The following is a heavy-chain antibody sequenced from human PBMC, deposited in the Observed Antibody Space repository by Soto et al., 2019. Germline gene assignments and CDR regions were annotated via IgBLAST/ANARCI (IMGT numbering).Heavy chain of an antibody. D-gene: IGHD7-27*01. V-gene: IGHV3-33*01. CDR2: IWYDGSNT. CDR3: VRDLLGSGGHFDY. CDR1: GFIFSSFG. Sequence: GGSLRLSCAASGFIFSSFGMHWVRQAPGKGLEWVAHIWYDGSNTYYADSVKGRFTISRDNSRNTLYLQMNSLRAEDTAVYHCVRDLLGSGGHFDYWGQGTPVTVS. J-gene: IGHJ4*02.